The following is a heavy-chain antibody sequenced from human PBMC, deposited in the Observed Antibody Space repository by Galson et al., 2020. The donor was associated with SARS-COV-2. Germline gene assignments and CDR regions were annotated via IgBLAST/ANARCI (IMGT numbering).Heavy chain of an antibody. J-gene: IGHJ4*02. V-gene: IGHV3-30*04. D-gene: IGHD3-9*01. CDR3: ARDRHYDILTGYFDY. CDR2: ISYDGSNK. Sequence: GGSLRLSCAASGFTFSSYAMHWVRQAPGKGLEWVAVISYDGSNKYYADSVKGRFTISKDNSKNTLYLQMNSLRAEDTAVYYCARDRHYDILTGYFDYWGQGTLVTVSS. CDR1: GFTFSSYA.